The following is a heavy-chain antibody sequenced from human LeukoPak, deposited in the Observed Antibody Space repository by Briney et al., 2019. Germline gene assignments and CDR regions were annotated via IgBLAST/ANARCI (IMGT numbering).Heavy chain of an antibody. CDR1: GGSFSGYY. CDR3: ARGPTGDFDY. D-gene: IGHD7-27*01. CDR2: IYHRGST. Sequence: SETLSLTCAVYGGSFSGYYWSWIRQPPGKGLEWVGSIYHRGSTYYNPSLRSRVTISLDRSKKKFSLKLTSVTAADTAVYYCARGPTGDFDYWGQGTLVTVSS. J-gene: IGHJ4*02. V-gene: IGHV4-34*01.